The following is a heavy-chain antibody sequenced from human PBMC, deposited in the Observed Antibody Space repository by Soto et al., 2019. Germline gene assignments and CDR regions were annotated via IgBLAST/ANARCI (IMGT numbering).Heavy chain of an antibody. J-gene: IGHJ4*02. CDR2: ISGSGGST. Sequence: VSLRLSCAACGFTFSSYSMSWVRQAPGKGLEWVSAISGSGGSTYYADSVKGRFTISRDNSKNTLYLQMNSLRAEDTAVYYCAKGLTPTTVKQLVLGGFDYWGQGTLVTASS. V-gene: IGHV3-23*01. D-gene: IGHD6-6*01. CDR1: GFTFSSYS. CDR3: AKGLTPTTVKQLVLGGFDY.